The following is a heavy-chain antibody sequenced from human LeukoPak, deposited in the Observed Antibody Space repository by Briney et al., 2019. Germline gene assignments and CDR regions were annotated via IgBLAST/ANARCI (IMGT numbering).Heavy chain of an antibody. CDR3: ARENWNYGRYFDY. D-gene: IGHD1-7*01. V-gene: IGHV3-53*01. J-gene: IGHJ4*02. CDR1: GFTVSSNY. Sequence: GGSLRLSCAASGFTVSSNYMSWVRQAPGKGLEWVSVIYSGGSTYYADSVKGRLTISRDNSKNTLYLQMNSLRAEDTAVYYCARENWNYGRYFDYWGQGTLVTVSS. CDR2: IYSGGST.